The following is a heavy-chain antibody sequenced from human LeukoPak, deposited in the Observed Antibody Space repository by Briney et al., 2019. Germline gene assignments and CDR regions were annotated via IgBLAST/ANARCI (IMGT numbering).Heavy chain of an antibody. CDR3: TTEIRWELPAGG. CDR2: IKSKSDGETT. J-gene: IGHJ4*02. Sequence: GWSLRLSCAASGFTFTNAWMSWVRRAPGKGLEWVGRIKSKSDGETTVYAAPVKGRFTISRDDSKNTLYLQLNSLKTEDTAVYYCTTEIRWELPAGGWGQGTLVTVSS. D-gene: IGHD1-26*01. CDR1: GFTFTNAW. V-gene: IGHV3-15*01.